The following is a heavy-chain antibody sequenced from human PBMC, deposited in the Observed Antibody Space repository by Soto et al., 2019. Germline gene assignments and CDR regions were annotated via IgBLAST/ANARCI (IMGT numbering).Heavy chain of an antibody. CDR2: IFHSGST. CDR3: ARSISTIIGQTKSKYFDY. J-gene: IGHJ4*02. CDR1: GVSIYSSNW. V-gene: IGHV4-4*02. Sequence: TLSLTCSVSGVSIYSSNWWSWVRQSPEKGLEWIVEIFHSGSTNYNPSLRSRVTISVDRSKNQFSMTLDSVTAADTAVYYCARSISTIIGQTKSKYFDYWGQGTTVTVYS. D-gene: IGHD3-22*01.